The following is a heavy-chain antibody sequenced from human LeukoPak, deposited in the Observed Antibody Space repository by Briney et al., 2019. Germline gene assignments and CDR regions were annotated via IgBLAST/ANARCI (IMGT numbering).Heavy chain of an antibody. Sequence: GGSLRLSCAVSGFTFNYYDMHWVRQAPGKRLEWVSAIRTTGDTHYPDSVKGRFAMSREDAKNSVHLQMNTLRAGDTAVYYCERGVSYYYDNSGHPGWYFDLWGRGTLVTASS. D-gene: IGHD3-22*01. CDR3: ERGVSYYYDNSGHPGWYFDL. CDR2: IRTTGDT. J-gene: IGHJ2*01. CDR1: GFTFNYYD. V-gene: IGHV3-13*01.